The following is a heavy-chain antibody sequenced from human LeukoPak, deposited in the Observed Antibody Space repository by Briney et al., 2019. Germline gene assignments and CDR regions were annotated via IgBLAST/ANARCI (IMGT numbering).Heavy chain of an antibody. CDR2: IYPGGSET. J-gene: IGHJ4*02. CDR1: GYRFTSYW. CDR3: ARASRDGYNQNFDH. V-gene: IGHV5-51*01. Sequence: GESLKISCKGLGYRFTSYWNAWVRQRPGKGLEWMGIIYPGGSETRYDPSFQGQVTISADSSTSTAYLQWSSLRASDTAMYYCARASRDGYNQNFDHWGQGTLVTVSS. D-gene: IGHD5-24*01.